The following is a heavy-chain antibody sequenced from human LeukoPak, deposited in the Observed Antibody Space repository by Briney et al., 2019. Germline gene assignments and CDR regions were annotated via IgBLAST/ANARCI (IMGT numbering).Heavy chain of an antibody. D-gene: IGHD5-24*01. J-gene: IGHJ4*02. CDR2: IYYSGST. CDR3: GRAPVEMATIGYLDY. V-gene: IGHV4-59*01. Sequence: SETLSLTCTVSGGSISSYYWNWIRQPPGKGLEWIGYIYYSGSTNYNPALKSRVTITVDTSKNQFSLKLSSVTAADTAVYYFGRAPVEMATIGYLDYWGQGILVTVSS. CDR1: GGSISSYY.